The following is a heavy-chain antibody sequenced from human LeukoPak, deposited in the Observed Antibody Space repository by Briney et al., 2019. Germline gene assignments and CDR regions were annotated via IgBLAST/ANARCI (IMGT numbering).Heavy chain of an antibody. CDR3: ARARYDSSAGGCWFDP. Sequence: SETLSLTCTVSGGSISSHYWSWIRQPPGKGLEWIGYIYYSGSTNYNPSLKSRVTISVDTSKNQFSLKLSSVTAADTAVYCCARARYDSSAGGCWFDPWGQGTLVTVSS. J-gene: IGHJ5*02. D-gene: IGHD3-22*01. V-gene: IGHV4-59*11. CDR1: GGSISSHY. CDR2: IYYSGST.